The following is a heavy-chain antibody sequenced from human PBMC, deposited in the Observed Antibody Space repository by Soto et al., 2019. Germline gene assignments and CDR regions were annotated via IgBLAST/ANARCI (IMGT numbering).Heavy chain of an antibody. J-gene: IGHJ1*01. CDR1: GFIFTSYS. CDR3: ARDRSADRFVQYFQH. CDR2: ISSGSDSI. Sequence: GGSLRLSCAASGFIFTSYSMVWVRLAPGKGLEWVASISSGSDSIFYADSVKGRFTVSRDNAKNSLFLQMNNLRAEDTAVYFCARDRSADRFVQYFQHWGQGTQVTVSS. D-gene: IGHD6-19*01. V-gene: IGHV3-21*01.